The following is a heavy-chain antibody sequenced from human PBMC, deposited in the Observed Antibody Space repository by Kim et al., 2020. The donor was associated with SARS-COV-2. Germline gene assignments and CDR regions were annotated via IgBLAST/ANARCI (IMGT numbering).Heavy chain of an antibody. D-gene: IGHD6-19*01. V-gene: IGHV3-15*01. Sequence: GGSLRLSCAASGFTFSNAWMSWVRQAPGKGLEWVGRIKSKTDGGTTDYAAPVKGRFTISRDDSKNTLYLQMNSLKTEDTAVYYCTTDQVLYGPIAVAGVAFADYWGQGTLVTVSS. CDR1: GFTFSNAW. CDR2: IKSKTDGGTT. CDR3: TTDQVLYGPIAVAGVAFADY. J-gene: IGHJ4*02.